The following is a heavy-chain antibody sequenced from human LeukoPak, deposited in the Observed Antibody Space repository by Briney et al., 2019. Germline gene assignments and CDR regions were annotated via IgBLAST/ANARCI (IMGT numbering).Heavy chain of an antibody. Sequence: ASVKVSCKASGYTFTDYYIHWVRQAPGQRLEWMGWINPNSGGTHYAQKFQGRVTMARDTSISTAYMEPSRLRSDDTAVYYCARGSGSAVYYPFDNWGQGTLVTVSS. CDR1: GYTFTDYY. J-gene: IGHJ4*02. V-gene: IGHV1-2*02. CDR3: ARGSGSAVYYPFDN. CDR2: INPNSGGT. D-gene: IGHD3-10*01.